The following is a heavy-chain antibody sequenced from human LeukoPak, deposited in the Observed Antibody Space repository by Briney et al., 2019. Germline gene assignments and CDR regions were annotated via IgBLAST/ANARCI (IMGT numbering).Heavy chain of an antibody. CDR3: ARLIGTSFNWFDP. CDR2: IYTGGST. D-gene: IGHD2-2*01. Sequence: SETLSLTCTVSGGSISSGSYYWSWIRQPAGKGLEWIGRIYTGGSTNYNPSLKSRVTISVDTSKNQFSLKLSSVTAADTAVYYCARLIGTSFNWFDPWGQGTPVTVSS. CDR1: GGSISSGSYY. J-gene: IGHJ5*02. V-gene: IGHV4-61*02.